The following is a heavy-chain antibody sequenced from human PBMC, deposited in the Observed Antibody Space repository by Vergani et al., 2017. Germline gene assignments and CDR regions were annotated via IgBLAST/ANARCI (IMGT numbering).Heavy chain of an antibody. V-gene: IGHV1-18*01. Sequence: QSQLVQSGDEVKKPGASVKVSCKTSGYSFINYGISWVRQAPGQGLEWLGWVSPYNGNTNYGQKIQGRVTMTEDRSTDTAYMELSSLRPEDTALYYCAIVTDYYDSSGYYLDYWGQGTLVTVSS. D-gene: IGHD3-22*01. J-gene: IGHJ4*02. CDR3: AIVTDYYDSSGYYLDY. CDR1: GYSFINYG. CDR2: VSPYNGNT.